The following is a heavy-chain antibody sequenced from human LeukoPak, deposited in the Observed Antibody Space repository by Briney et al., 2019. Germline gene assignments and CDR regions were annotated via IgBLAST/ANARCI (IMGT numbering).Heavy chain of an antibody. Sequence: GGTLRLSCAASGFTFSSYWMHWVRQAPGKGLVWVSRINSDGSSTSYAAFVKRRFTIVRDNAKNTLYMQMNVTRADDTAYYYWAREVHASADILTGYYGGDDFDYWGQGTLVTVSS. CDR2: INSDGSST. CDR1: GFTFSSYW. J-gene: IGHJ4*02. CDR3: AREVHASADILTGYYGGDDFDY. D-gene: IGHD3-9*01. V-gene: IGHV3-74*01.